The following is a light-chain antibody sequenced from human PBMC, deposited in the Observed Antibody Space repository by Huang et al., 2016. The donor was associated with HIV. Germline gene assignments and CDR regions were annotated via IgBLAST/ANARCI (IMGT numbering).Light chain of an antibody. CDR2: GAS. CDR3: QQYGYFT. J-gene: IGKJ2*01. Sequence: EIVLTQSPDILSLSPGEIATLSCRASQKIRSSYVAWYQQKHGQPPRLIIYGASTRAPGIPERFSGTGSGTDFTLTISRLEPEDFASYYCQQYGYFTFGQGTKLEMK. CDR1: QKIRSSY. V-gene: IGKV3-20*01.